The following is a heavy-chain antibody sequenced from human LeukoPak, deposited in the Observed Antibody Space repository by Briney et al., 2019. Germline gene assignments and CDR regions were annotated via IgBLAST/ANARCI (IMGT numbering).Heavy chain of an antibody. V-gene: IGHV4-59*01. D-gene: IGHD4-17*01. CDR2: IYYSGST. CDR3: ARAGGTVTTYFLH. J-gene: IGHJ1*01. CDR1: GGSISSYY. Sequence: TSETLSLTCTVSGGSISSYYWSWIRQPPGKGLEWIGYIYYSGSTNYNPSLKSRVTISVDTSKNQFSLKLSSVTAADTAVYYCARAGGTVTTYFLHWGQGTLVTVSS.